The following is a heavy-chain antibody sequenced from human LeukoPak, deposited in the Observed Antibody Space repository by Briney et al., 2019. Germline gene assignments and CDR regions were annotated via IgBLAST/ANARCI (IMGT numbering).Heavy chain of an antibody. CDR2: ISYDGSNK. CDR1: GFTFSNFG. J-gene: IGHJ3*02. CDR3: AKEEGYCDAGSCYPAI. Sequence: GGSLRLSCAASGFTFSNFGLHWVRQAPGKGLEWVAMISYDGSNKYYADSVKGRFTISRDNSKNTLYLQLNSLRTADMAVYYCAKEEGYCDAGSCYPAIWGQGTMVTVSS. D-gene: IGHD2-15*01. V-gene: IGHV3-30*18.